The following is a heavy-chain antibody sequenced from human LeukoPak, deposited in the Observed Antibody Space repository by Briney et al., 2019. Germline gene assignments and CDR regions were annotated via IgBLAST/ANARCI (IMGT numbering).Heavy chain of an antibody. Sequence: SETLSLTCAVYGGSLSGYYWSWIRQPPGKGLEWIGEINHSGSTNYNPSLKSRVTISVDTSKNQFSLKLSSVTAADTAVYYCARGPPAGDWGQGTLVTVSS. V-gene: IGHV4-34*01. CDR3: ARGPPAGD. CDR1: GGSLSGYY. J-gene: IGHJ4*02. CDR2: INHSGST.